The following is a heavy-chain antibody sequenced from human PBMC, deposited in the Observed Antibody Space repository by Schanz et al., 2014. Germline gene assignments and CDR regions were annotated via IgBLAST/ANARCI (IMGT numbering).Heavy chain of an antibody. V-gene: IGHV3-7*05. CDR1: GFTFSDYY. Sequence: PGGSLRLSCAASGFTFSDYYMSWVRQAPGKGLEWVANIKEDGSVKDYVDSVKGRFTISRDNAKNTLYLQMNSLRAEDTAVYYCANNWNLDYWGQGTLVTVSS. CDR3: ANNWNLDY. J-gene: IGHJ4*02. D-gene: IGHD1-20*01. CDR2: IKEDGSVK.